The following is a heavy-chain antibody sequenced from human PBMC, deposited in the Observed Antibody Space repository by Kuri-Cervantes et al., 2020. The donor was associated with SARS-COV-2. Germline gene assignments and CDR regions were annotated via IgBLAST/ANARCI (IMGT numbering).Heavy chain of an antibody. Sequence: SVKVSCKTSGGTFSNYIISWVRQAPGQGLEWMGGIIPIFGTANYAQKFQGRVTITTDESTSTAYMELSSLRSEDTAVYYCARASVVPAAYPTFDYWGQGTLVTVSS. V-gene: IGHV1-69*05. CDR2: IIPIFGTA. J-gene: IGHJ4*02. D-gene: IGHD2-2*01. CDR3: ARASVVPAAYPTFDY. CDR1: GGTFSNYI.